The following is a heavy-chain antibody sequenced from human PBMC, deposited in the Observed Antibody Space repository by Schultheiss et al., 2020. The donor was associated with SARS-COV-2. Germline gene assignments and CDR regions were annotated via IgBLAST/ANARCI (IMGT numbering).Heavy chain of an antibody. CDR3: AHRRGGTIFRVAREGWFGP. V-gene: IGHV2-5*01. D-gene: IGHD3-3*01. CDR1: GFSLSTSGVG. CDR2: IYWNDDK. Sequence: SGPTLVQPTQTLTLTCTFSGFSLSTSGVGVGWIRQPPGKALEWLALIYWNDDKRYSPSLKSRLTITKDTSKNQVVLTMTNMDPVDTATYYCAHRRGGTIFRVAREGWFGPWGQGTLVTVSS. J-gene: IGHJ5*02.